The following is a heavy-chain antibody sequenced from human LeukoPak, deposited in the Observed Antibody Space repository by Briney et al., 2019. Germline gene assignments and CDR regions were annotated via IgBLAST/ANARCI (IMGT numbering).Heavy chain of an antibody. V-gene: IGHV3-11*01. Sequence: PGGSLRLSCAASGFTFSDYYMSWIRQAPGKGLEWVSYISSSGSTIYYADSVKGRFTISRDNAKNSLYLQMNSLRAEDTAVYYCARDDIVVVPAAPPTYYYYGMDVRGQGTTVTVSS. CDR1: GFTFSDYY. J-gene: IGHJ6*02. CDR3: ARDDIVVVPAAPPTYYYYGMDV. D-gene: IGHD2-2*01. CDR2: ISSSGSTI.